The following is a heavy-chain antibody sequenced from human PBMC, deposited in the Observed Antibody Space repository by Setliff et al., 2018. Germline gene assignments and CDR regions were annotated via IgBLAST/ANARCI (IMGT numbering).Heavy chain of an antibody. CDR3: RLWSHNYRNDY. V-gene: IGHV4-61*02. D-gene: IGHD3-16*01. CDR1: GDSITSGSDS. J-gene: IGHJ4*02. Sequence: SETLSLTCTVSGDSITSGSDSWNWIRQPAGKGLQWIGRVYPTGSTNYDPDLRSRVTMSVDTSKNQFSLKLTSVTAADTAVYYCRLWSHNYRNDYWGQGTVVTVSS. CDR2: VYPTGST.